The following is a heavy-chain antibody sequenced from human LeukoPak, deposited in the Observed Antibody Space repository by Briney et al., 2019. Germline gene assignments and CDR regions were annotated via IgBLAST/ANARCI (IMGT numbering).Heavy chain of an antibody. D-gene: IGHD3-9*01. CDR1: GGTFSSYA. CDR2: IIPIFGTS. CDR3: ATEPPAVDILTGYYLDY. V-gene: IGHV1-69*01. Sequence: SVKVSCKASGGTFSSYAFTWVRQTPGQGLEWMGGIIPIFGTSNYAQKFRGRVTFTADESTSTAYMELSSLRSDDTAVYFCATEPPAVDILTGYYLDYWGQGTLVTVSS. J-gene: IGHJ4*02.